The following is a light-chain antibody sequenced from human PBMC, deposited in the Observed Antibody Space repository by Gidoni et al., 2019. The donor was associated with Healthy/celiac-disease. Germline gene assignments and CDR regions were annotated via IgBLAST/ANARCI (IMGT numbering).Light chain of an antibody. V-gene: IGKV1-39*01. J-gene: IGKJ4*01. Sequence: DIQRTQSPSSLSASVGDRVTITCRASQSISSYLHWYQQKPGKAPTLLIYAASSLQSGVPSRFRGSGSGTDFTLTLLSLQPEYFSTYYCQQRSSTPTFGGGTKVEIK. CDR3: QQRSSTPT. CDR1: QSISSY. CDR2: AAS.